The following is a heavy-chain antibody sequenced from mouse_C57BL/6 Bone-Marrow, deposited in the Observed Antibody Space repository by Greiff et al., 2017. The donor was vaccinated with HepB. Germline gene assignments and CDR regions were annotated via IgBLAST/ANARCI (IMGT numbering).Heavy chain of an antibody. CDR1: GFTFSDYG. D-gene: IGHD2-3*01. CDR3: ARGIDGPWYFDV. Sequence: EVMLVESGGGLVKPGGSLKLSCAASGFTFSDYGMHWVRQAPEKGLEWVAYISSGSSTIYYADTVKGRFTISRDNAKNTLFLQMTSLRSEDTAMYYCARGIDGPWYFDVWGTGTTVTVSS. CDR2: ISSGSSTI. V-gene: IGHV5-17*01. J-gene: IGHJ1*03.